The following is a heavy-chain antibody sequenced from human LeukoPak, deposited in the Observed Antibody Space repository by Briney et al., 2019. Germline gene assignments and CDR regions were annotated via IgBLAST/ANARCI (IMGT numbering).Heavy chain of an antibody. CDR2: IIPIFGAA. J-gene: IGHJ3*02. CDR3: ARVAAAGYDAFDI. Sequence: ASVKVSCKASGGTFSSYAISWVRQAPGQGLEWMGGIIPIFGAANYAQKFQGRVTITADESTSTAYMELSSLRSEDTAVYYCARVAAAGYDAFDIWGQGTMVTVSS. CDR1: GGTFSSYA. D-gene: IGHD6-13*01. V-gene: IGHV1-69*01.